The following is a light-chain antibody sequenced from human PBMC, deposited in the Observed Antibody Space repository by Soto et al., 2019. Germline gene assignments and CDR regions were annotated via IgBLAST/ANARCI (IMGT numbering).Light chain of an antibody. V-gene: IGKV3-11*01. CDR1: QSVSRY. J-gene: IGKJ4*01. Sequence: EIVLTQSPATLSLSPGERATLSCRASQSVSRYVAWYQQKPGQAPRLLIYDASNRATGIPARFSGSGSGTDFTLTISNLEPEDFAVYYCQQRSNWPPDTFGGGTKVEIK. CDR3: QQRSNWPPDT. CDR2: DAS.